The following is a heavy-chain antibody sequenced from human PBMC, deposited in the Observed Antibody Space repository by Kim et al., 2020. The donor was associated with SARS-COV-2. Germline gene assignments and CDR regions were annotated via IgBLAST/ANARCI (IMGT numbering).Heavy chain of an antibody. J-gene: IGHJ4*02. Sequence: GGSLRLSCAASGFTVSSNHMTWVRQAPGKGLEWLSIIYSGGSTYYADSVKGRFTISRDKSKNTLYLQINSLRAEDTAVYYCAALPTGAYWGQGTLVTVSS. V-gene: IGHV3-53*01. CDR3: AALPTGAY. CDR2: IYSGGST. CDR1: GFTVSSNH. D-gene: IGHD1-1*01.